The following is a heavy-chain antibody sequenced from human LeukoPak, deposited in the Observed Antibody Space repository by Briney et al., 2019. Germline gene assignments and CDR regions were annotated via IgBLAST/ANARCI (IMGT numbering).Heavy chain of an antibody. CDR1: GYTFTSYD. J-gene: IGHJ6*02. D-gene: IGHD3-3*01. Sequence: EASVKVSCKASGYTFTSYDINWVRQAPGQGLEWMGWISAYNGNTNYAQKLQGRVTMTTDTSTSTAYMELRSLRSDDTAVYYCARDLSEWLLTRYYYYGMDVWGQGTTVTVSS. V-gene: IGHV1-18*01. CDR2: ISAYNGNT. CDR3: ARDLSEWLLTRYYYYGMDV.